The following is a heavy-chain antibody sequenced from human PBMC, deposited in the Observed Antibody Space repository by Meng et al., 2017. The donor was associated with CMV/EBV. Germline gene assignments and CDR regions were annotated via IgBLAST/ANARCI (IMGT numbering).Heavy chain of an antibody. Sequence: GESLKISCAASGFTVSSNYMSWVRQAPGKGLEWVSVIYSGGSTYYADSVKGRFTISRDNSKNTLYLQMNSLRPEDTAVYYCASTARNYYYYGMDVWGHGTTVTVSS. CDR2: IYSGGST. CDR1: GFTVSSNY. D-gene: IGHD2-21*02. CDR3: ASTARNYYYYGMDV. V-gene: IGHV3-66*02. J-gene: IGHJ6*02.